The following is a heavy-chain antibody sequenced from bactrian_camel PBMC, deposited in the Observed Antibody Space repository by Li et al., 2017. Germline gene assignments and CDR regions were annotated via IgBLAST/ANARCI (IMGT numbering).Heavy chain of an antibody. CDR3: AAGLGGYTAFGAPQECPFSAFSY. Sequence: VQLVESGGGSVQAGGSLRLFCAASGNTYSSNYCMAWFRQAPGKEREGVARMHTGGGVPYYADSVKGRFTISRDNAENTIYLQMDKLKPEDTAIYHCAAGLGGYTAFGAPQECPFSAFSYFGQGTQVTVS. J-gene: IGHJ6*01. CDR1: GNTYSSNYC. D-gene: IGHD3*01. CDR2: MHTGGGVP. V-gene: IGHV3S1*01.